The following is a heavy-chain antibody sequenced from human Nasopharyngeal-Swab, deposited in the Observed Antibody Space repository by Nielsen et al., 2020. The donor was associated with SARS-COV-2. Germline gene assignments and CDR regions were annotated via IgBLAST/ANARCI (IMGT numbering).Heavy chain of an antibody. Sequence: WVRQAPGQGLEWMGGFDPEDGETIYAQKFQGRVTMTEDTSTGTAYMELSSLRSEDTAVYYCATTGYHHYYYYMDVWGKGTTVTVSS. J-gene: IGHJ6*03. D-gene: IGHD5-12*01. V-gene: IGHV1-24*01. CDR2: FDPEDGET. CDR3: ATTGYHHYYYYMDV.